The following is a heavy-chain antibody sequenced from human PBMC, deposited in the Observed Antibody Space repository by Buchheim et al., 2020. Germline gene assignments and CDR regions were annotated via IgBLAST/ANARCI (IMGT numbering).Heavy chain of an antibody. CDR1: GFTFSSYS. V-gene: IGHV3-21*01. J-gene: IGHJ4*02. D-gene: IGHD4-17*01. CDR2: ISSSSSYI. CDR3: ARDDDYGDYKIDY. Sequence: EVQLVESGGGLVKPGGSLRLSCAASGFTFSSYSMNWVRQAPGKGLEWVSSISSSSSYIYSAASVKGRFTISRDNAKNSLYLQMNSLRAEDTAVYYCARDDDYGDYKIDYWGQGTL.